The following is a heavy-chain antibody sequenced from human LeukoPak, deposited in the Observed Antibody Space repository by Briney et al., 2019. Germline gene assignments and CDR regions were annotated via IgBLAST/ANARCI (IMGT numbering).Heavy chain of an antibody. D-gene: IGHD5-18*01. CDR1: GGSISSGGYY. CDR3: ARAAAMAGYNWFDP. Sequence: SQTLSLTCTVSGGSISSGGYYWSWIRQHPGKGLEWIGYIYYSGSTYYNPSLKSRVTISVDTSKNQFSLKLSSATAADTAVYYCARAAAMAGYNWFDPWGQGTLVTVSS. J-gene: IGHJ5*02. V-gene: IGHV4-31*03. CDR2: IYYSGST.